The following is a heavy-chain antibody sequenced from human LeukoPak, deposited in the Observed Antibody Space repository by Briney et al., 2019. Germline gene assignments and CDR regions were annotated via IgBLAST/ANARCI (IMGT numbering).Heavy chain of an antibody. V-gene: IGHV4-34*01. CDR3: ASPATGYYESSGYAPLDY. D-gene: IGHD3-22*01. CDR2: INHSGRT. CDR1: GGSFSGYY. Sequence: SETLSLTCAVYGGSFSGYYWSWIRQPPGKGLEWIGEINHSGRTNYNPSLKSRVTISVDTSKNQFSLKLSSVTAADTAVYYCASPATGYYESSGYAPLDYWGQGTLVTVSS. J-gene: IGHJ4*02.